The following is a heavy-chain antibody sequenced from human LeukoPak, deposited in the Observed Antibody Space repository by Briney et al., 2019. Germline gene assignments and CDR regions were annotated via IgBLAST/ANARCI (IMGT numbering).Heavy chain of an antibody. J-gene: IGHJ4*02. Sequence: GGSLRLSCAASGFTFSSYAMSWVRQAPGKGLEWVSAISGSGGSTYYADSVKGRFTISRDNSKNTLYLQMGSLRAEDMAVYYCARSFDLRYFDWLYGVFDYWGQGTLVTVSS. CDR1: GFTFSSYA. CDR2: ISGSGGST. CDR3: ARSFDLRYFDWLYGVFDY. D-gene: IGHD3-9*01. V-gene: IGHV3-23*01.